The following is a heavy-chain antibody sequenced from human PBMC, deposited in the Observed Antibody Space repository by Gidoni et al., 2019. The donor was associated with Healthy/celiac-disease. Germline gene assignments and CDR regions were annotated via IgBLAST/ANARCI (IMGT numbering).Heavy chain of an antibody. J-gene: IGHJ4*02. CDR3: ARDPPNCTGGVCYYGRFDY. Sequence: VQLVESGGGLVQPGGSLRLSCAASGFPFSSYSMNWVRQAPGKGLEWVSYMSSSSSTIYYADSVKGRFTISRDNAKNSLYLQMNSLRAEDTAVYYCARDPPNCTGGVCYYGRFDYWGQGTLVTVSS. CDR2: MSSSSSTI. CDR1: GFPFSSYS. D-gene: IGHD2-8*02. V-gene: IGHV3-48*01.